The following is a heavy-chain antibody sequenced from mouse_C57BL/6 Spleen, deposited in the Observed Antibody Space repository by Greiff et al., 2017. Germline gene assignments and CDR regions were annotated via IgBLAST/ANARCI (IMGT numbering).Heavy chain of an antibody. CDR3: AREDYYGSSYKYFDV. D-gene: IGHD1-1*01. CDR1: GYAFSSYW. V-gene: IGHV1-80*01. J-gene: IGHJ1*03. Sequence: VQLQESGAELVKPGASVKISCKASGYAFSSYWMNWVKQRPGKGLEWIGQIYPGDGDTNYNGKFKGEATLTADKSSSTAYMQLSSLTSEDSAVYFCAREDYYGSSYKYFDVWGKGTTVTVSS. CDR2: IYPGDGDT.